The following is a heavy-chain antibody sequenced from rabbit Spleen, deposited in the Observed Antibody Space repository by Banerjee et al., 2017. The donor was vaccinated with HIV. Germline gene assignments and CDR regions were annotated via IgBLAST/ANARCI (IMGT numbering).Heavy chain of an antibody. V-gene: IGHV1S40*01. CDR3: ARDAGTSFSTYGMDL. D-gene: IGHD8-1*01. Sequence: QSLEESGGDLVKPGASLTLTCTASGVSFSISSYMCWVRQAPGKGLEWIACIDAGNSGSTYSATWAKGRFTLSKTSSTTVTLQMTSLTAADTATYFCARDAGTSFSTYGMDLWGPGTLVTVS. J-gene: IGHJ6*01. CDR2: IDAGNSGST. CDR1: GVSFSISSY.